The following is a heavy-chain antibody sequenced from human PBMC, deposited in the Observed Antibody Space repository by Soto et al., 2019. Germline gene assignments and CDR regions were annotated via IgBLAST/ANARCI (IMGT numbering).Heavy chain of an antibody. J-gene: IGHJ5*02. CDR3: ARTPVVTIFGVVKQIWFDP. CDR1: GGSFSGYY. V-gene: IGHV4-34*01. CDR2: INHSGST. Sequence: QVQLQQWGAGLLKPSETLSLTCAVYGGSFSGYYWSWLRQPPGKGLEWIGEINHSGSTKYNPSLKSRVTISADTSKNQFSLKLSSVTAADTAIYYCARTPVVTIFGVVKQIWFDPWGQGTLVTVSS. D-gene: IGHD3-3*01.